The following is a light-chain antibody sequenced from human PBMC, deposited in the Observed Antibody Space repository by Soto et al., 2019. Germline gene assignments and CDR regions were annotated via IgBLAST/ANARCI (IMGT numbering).Light chain of an antibody. CDR1: QSVSSN. J-gene: IGKJ1*01. CDR2: GAS. CDR3: QQYNNWPPWT. Sequence: EIVMTQPPATLSVSPGERATLSCRASQSVSSNLAWYQQKPGQAPRLLIYGASTRATGIPARFSGSGSGTEFTLTISSLQSEDFAVYYCQQYNNWPPWTFGQGTKWIS. V-gene: IGKV3-15*01.